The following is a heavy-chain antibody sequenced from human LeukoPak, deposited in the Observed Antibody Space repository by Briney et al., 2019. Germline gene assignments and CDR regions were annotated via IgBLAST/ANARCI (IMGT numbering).Heavy chain of an antibody. CDR1: GGSISSGDYY. V-gene: IGHV4-30-4*08. CDR2: IYYSGST. J-gene: IGHJ5*02. CDR3: ARGAVCSSTSCGPQKLGGSWVDP. Sequence: PSQTLSLTCTVSGGSISSGDYYWSWIRQPPGKGLEWIGYIYYSGSTYYNPSLKRRVTISVDTSKNQFSLKLSSVTAADTAVYYCARGAVCSSTSCGPQKLGGSWVDPWGQGTLVTVSS. D-gene: IGHD2-2*01.